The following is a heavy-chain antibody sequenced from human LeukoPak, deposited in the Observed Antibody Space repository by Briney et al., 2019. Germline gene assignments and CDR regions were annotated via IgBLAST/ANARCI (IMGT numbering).Heavy chain of an antibody. V-gene: IGHV3-23*01. CDR1: GFTFSSYA. Sequence: GGSLTPSCAASGFTFSSYAMSWVRQAPGKGLEWVSAISGSGGSTYYADSVKGRFTISRDNAKNSLYLQMNSLRAEDTAVYYCAELGITMIGGVWGKGTTVTISS. J-gene: IGHJ6*04. CDR3: AELGITMIGGV. CDR2: ISGSGGST. D-gene: IGHD3-10*02.